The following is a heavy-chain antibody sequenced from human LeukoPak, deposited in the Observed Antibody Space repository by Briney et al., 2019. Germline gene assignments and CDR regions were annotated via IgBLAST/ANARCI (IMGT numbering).Heavy chain of an antibody. CDR3: TSDHWIFGY. CDR2: ISSSSKTI. D-gene: IGHD2-2*03. Sequence: AGSLRLSCAACGFTFSSYGMNWVRQAPGKGLEWVSYISSSSKTIYYADSVKGRFTISRDNAKNSLYLQMNSLRDEDSDVYYCTSDHWIFGYWGQGTLVTVSS. CDR1: GFTFSSYG. J-gene: IGHJ4*02. V-gene: IGHV3-48*02.